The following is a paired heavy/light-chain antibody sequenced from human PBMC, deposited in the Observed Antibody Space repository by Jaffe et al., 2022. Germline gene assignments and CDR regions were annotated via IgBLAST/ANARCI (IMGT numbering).Heavy chain of an antibody. CDR1: GFTFSSCW. D-gene: IGHD2-21*02. CDR3: TSAIRGDSRDY. Sequence: EVQLVESGGGLVQPGGSLRLSCVASGFTFSSCWMRWVRQAPGRGLETVANIKDDGGEKYYVDSVKGRFTISRDNAKNSLYLQMSSLRDEDTAVYYCTSAIRGDSRDYWGQGTLVTVSS. CDR2: IKDDGGEK. V-gene: IGHV3-7*05. J-gene: IGHJ4*02.
Light chain of an antibody. Sequence: DVVMTQSPLSLPVTLGQPASISCRSSQSLVHSNGNTFLNWFQQRPGQSPRRLIYKVSNRDSGVPDRFSGSGSGTDFTLQISRVEAEDVGVYYCMQATHWPWTFGQGTKVEIK. J-gene: IGKJ1*01. CDR3: MQATHWPWT. CDR2: KVS. CDR1: QSLVHSNGNTF. V-gene: IGKV2-30*02.